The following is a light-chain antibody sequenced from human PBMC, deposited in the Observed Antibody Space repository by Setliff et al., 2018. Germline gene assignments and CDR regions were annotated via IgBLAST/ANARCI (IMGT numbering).Light chain of an antibody. CDR1: SSDVGGYNY. Sequence: QSALTQPPSASGSPGQSVTISCTGTSSDVGGYNYVSWYQQHPGKAPKLMIYEVSKRPSGVRDRFSGSKSGNTASLTVSGLQAEDEADYYCSSYAGSNTPYVFGTGTKVTVL. J-gene: IGLJ1*01. CDR3: SSYAGSNTPYV. V-gene: IGLV2-8*01. CDR2: EVS.